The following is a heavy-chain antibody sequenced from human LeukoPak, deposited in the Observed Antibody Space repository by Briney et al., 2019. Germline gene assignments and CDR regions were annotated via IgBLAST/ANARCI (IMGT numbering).Heavy chain of an antibody. Sequence: GGSLRLSCAASGFSFRSHGMNWVRQAPGKGLEWVSGISPRGDITYYKDSVRGRFTISRDNSKNTLYLQMNSLRAEDTAVYYCAKDQDYYDSSGYLLSHFDYWGQGTLVTVSS. J-gene: IGHJ4*02. V-gene: IGHV3-23*01. CDR3: AKDQDYYDSSGYLLSHFDY. CDR1: GFSFRSHG. CDR2: ISPRGDIT. D-gene: IGHD3-22*01.